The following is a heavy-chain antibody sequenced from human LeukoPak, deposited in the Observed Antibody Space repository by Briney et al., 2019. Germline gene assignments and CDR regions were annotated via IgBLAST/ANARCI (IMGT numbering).Heavy chain of an antibody. Sequence: GSLRLSCAASGFTFSGSAMHWVRQASGKGLERVGRIRSKPNSYATAYAASVKDRFTISRDDSKNMAYLQMNSLKTEDTAVYYCTRHREGYYYDSSGLDYWGQGTLVTVSS. CDR2: IRSKPNSYAT. J-gene: IGHJ4*02. V-gene: IGHV3-73*01. D-gene: IGHD3-22*01. CDR1: GFTFSGSA. CDR3: TRHREGYYYDSSGLDY.